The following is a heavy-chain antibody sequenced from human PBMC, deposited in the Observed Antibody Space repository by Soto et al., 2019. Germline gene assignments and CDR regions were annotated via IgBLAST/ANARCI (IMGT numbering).Heavy chain of an antibody. V-gene: IGHV3-30-3*01. D-gene: IGHD2-15*01. J-gene: IGHJ4*02. Sequence: GGSLRLSCAASGFTFSSYAMHWVRQAPGKGLEWVAVISYDGSNKYYADSVKGRFTISRDNSKNTLYLQMNSPRADDTAVYYCVREDCSGGLCKRFGYWGQGTPVTVSS. CDR3: VREDCSGGLCKRFGY. CDR1: GFTFSSYA. CDR2: ISYDGSNK.